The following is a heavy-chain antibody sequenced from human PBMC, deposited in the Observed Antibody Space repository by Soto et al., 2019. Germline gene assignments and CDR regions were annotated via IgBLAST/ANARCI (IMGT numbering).Heavy chain of an antibody. Sequence: LSLTCAVYGGSFSGYYWSWIRQPPGKGLEWIGEINHSGSTNYNPSLKSRVTISVDTSKNQFSLKLSSVTAADTAVYYCARAWFFYGMDVWGQGTTVTVSS. CDR2: INHSGST. V-gene: IGHV4-34*01. D-gene: IGHD3-22*01. J-gene: IGHJ6*02. CDR3: ARAWFFYGMDV. CDR1: GGSFSGYY.